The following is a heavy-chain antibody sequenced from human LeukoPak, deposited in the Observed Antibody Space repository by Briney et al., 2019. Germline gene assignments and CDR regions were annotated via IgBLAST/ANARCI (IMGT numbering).Heavy chain of an antibody. V-gene: IGHV1-69*06. J-gene: IGHJ4*02. CDR3: ARERHDYGDFDY. D-gene: IGHD4-17*01. CDR1: GGTFSSYA. CDR2: IILIFDTA. Sequence: SVKVSCKASGGTFSSYAISWVRQAPGQGLEWMGGIILIFDTANYAQKFEGRLTITADKSTSTAYMELSSLRSEDTAVYYCARERHDYGDFDYWGQGTLVTVSS.